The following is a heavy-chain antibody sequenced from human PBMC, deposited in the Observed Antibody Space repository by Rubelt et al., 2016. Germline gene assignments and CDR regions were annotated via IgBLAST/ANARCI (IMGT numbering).Heavy chain of an antibody. CDR2: IYYSGST. Sequence: QLQLQESGPGLVKPSETLSLICTVSGCSISSSSHYWGWIRQPPGKGLEWIGSIYYSGSTYYNPSLKSRVTISVDTSKNELSLKLSTMTAADTAVYYCERHHYGDLPDYWGQGTLVTVSS. CDR1: GCSISSSSHY. D-gene: IGHD4-17*01. V-gene: IGHV4-39*01. J-gene: IGHJ4*02. CDR3: ERHHYGDLPDY.